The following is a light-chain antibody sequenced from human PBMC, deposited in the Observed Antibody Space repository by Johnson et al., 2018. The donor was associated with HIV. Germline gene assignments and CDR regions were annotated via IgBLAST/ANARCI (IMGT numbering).Light chain of an antibody. CDR3: GTWDSSLSGV. Sequence: QSVLTQPPSVSAAPGQKVTISCSGSSSNIGNNYISWYQQLPGTAPKPLIYDNNKRPSGIPDRFSGSKSGTYATLGITGLQTGDEADYYCGTWDSSLSGVFGTGTKVTVL. CDR1: SSNIGNNY. V-gene: IGLV1-51*01. CDR2: DNN. J-gene: IGLJ1*01.